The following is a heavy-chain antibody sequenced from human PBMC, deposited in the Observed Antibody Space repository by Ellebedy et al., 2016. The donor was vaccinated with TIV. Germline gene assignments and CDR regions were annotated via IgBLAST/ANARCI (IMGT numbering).Heavy chain of an antibody. CDR2: IKEDGSEK. CDR1: GFTFSSYW. J-gene: IGHJ4*02. D-gene: IGHD6-13*01. Sequence: GESLKISXAASGFTFSSYWLSWVRQAPGKGLEWVANIKEDGSEKYYVDSVKGRFTISRDNAKNSLFLQMNSLRAEDTAVYYCARFNYYSSTWYAEDYWGQGTLVTVSS. CDR3: ARFNYYSSTWYAEDY. V-gene: IGHV3-7*01.